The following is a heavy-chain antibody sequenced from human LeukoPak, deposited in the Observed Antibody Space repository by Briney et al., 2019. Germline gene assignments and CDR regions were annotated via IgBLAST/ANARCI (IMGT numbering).Heavy chain of an antibody. CDR2: ISYDGSNK. CDR3: AKAAPYSSGCDY. CDR1: GFTFSSYG. V-gene: IGHV3-30*18. J-gene: IGHJ4*02. D-gene: IGHD6-19*01. Sequence: GGSLRLSCAASGFTFSSYGIHWVRQAPGKGLEWVAVISYDGSNKYYADSAKGRFTISRDNSKNTLYLQMNSLRAEDTAVYYCAKAAPYSSGCDYWGQGTLVTVSS.